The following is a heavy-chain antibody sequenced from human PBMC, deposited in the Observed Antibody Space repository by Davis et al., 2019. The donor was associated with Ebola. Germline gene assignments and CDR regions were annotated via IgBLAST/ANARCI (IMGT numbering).Heavy chain of an antibody. J-gene: IGHJ5*02. CDR2: INPHNGNT. CDR3: ARDLAAPGWFDP. V-gene: IGHV1-18*01. CDR1: GYTFTSYA. Sequence: ASVQVSCKASGYTFTSYAMNWVRQAPGQGLEWMGWINPHNGNTNYPQNVQGRVIMTSDTATTTAYMEVGSLRADDTAVYYCARDLAAPGWFDPWGQGTLVTVSS. D-gene: IGHD6-13*01.